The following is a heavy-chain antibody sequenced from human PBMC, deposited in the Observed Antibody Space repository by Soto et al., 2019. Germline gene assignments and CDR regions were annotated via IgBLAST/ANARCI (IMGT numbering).Heavy chain of an antibody. V-gene: IGHV4-31*03. CDR1: GGSISSGGYY. CDR2: IYYSGST. J-gene: IGHJ5*02. Sequence: PSETLSLTCTVSGGSISSGGYYWSWIRQHPGKGLEWIGYIYYSGSTYYNPSLKSRVTISVDTSKNQFSLKLSSVTAADTAVYYCARDRYYDSSGMGCFDPWGQGTLVTFSS. CDR3: ARDRYYDSSGMGCFDP. D-gene: IGHD3-22*01.